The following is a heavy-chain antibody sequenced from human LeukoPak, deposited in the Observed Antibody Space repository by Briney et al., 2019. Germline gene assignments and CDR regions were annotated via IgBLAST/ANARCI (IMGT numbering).Heavy chain of an antibody. V-gene: IGHV3-48*02. CDR2: ISSSSSTT. D-gene: IGHD6-13*01. J-gene: IGHJ4*02. CDR3: ARGLLGFAAEFDC. CDR1: GFTFSSYS. Sequence: GGSLRLSCAASGFTFSSYSMTWVRQAPGKGLEWVSYISSSSSTTYYADSVKGRFTISRDNAKNSLYLQTNSLRDEDTAVYSCARGLLGFAAEFDCWGQGTLVTVSS.